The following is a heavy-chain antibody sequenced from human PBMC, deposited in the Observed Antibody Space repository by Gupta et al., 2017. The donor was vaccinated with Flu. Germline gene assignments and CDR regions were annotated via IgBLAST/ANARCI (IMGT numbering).Heavy chain of an antibody. D-gene: IGHD1-26*01. V-gene: IGHV3-9*01. CDR1: GFTFDNYA. CDR3: AKNSGSYWDGDYYYYYALDV. J-gene: IGHJ6*02. Sequence: EVQLVESGGGLVQPGRSLRLSCAVSGFTFDNYAMHWVRQAPGKGLEWVSSITWNSGSIGYADSVKGRFTISRDNAKNSLYLQMDSLRPEDTALYYCAKNSGSYWDGDYYYYYALDVWGQGTTVTVSS. CDR2: ITWNSGSI.